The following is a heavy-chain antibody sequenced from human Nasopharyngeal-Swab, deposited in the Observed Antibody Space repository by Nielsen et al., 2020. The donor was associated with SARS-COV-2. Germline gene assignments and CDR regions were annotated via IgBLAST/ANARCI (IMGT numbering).Heavy chain of an antibody. V-gene: IGHV1-3*01. J-gene: IGHJ6*03. D-gene: IGHD4-11*01. CDR2: INAGNGDT. Sequence: WVRQAPGQRLEWLGWINAGNGDTKYSQRFQGRVTITRDTSASIAYMDLTSLRSEDTAVYYCARDPRLDYPYYMDVWGKGTTVTVSS. CDR3: ARDPRLDYPYYMDV.